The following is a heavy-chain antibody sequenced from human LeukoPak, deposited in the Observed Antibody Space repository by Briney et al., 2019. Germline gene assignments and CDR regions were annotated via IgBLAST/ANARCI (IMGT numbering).Heavy chain of an antibody. V-gene: IGHV4-4*02. CDR2: IYHSGST. D-gene: IGHD5-24*01. CDR1: GGSISSSNW. J-gene: IGHJ4*02. Sequence: KTSETLSLTCAVSGGSISSSNWWSWVRQPPGKGLEWIGEIYHSGSTNYNPSLKSRVTISVDKSKNQFSLKLSSVTAADTAVYYCARGPGRDGYNSGYWGQGTLVTVSS. CDR3: ARGPGRDGYNSGY.